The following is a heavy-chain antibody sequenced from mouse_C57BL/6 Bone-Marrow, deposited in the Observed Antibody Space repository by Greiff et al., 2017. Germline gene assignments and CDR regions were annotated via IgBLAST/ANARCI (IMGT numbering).Heavy chain of an antibody. CDR3: ARSIYYDYMYYFDY. CDR2: IHPNSGST. V-gene: IGHV1-64*01. Sequence: VKLQQPGAELVKPGASVKLSCKASGYTFTSYWMHWVKQRPGQGLEWIGMIHPNSGSTNYNEKFKSKATLTVDKSSSTAYMQLSSLTSEDSAVYYCARSIYYDYMYYFDYWGQGTTLTVSS. CDR1: GYTFTSYW. D-gene: IGHD2-4*01. J-gene: IGHJ2*01.